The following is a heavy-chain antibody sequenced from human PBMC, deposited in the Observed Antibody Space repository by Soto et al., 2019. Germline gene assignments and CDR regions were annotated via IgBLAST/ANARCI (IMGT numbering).Heavy chain of an antibody. CDR3: TTEARD. CDR2: IRSKTDGGTA. CDR1: AFSFSNAW. Sequence: EVHLVESGGGLVKPGESLTLSCAASAFSFSNAWMSRVRHAPGKGLEWVGRIRSKTDGGTADYTAPVQGRFIISRDDSKNTVSLQMNSLKTEDTAVYYRTTEARDWGQGTLVTVS. V-gene: IGHV3-15*01. J-gene: IGHJ4*02.